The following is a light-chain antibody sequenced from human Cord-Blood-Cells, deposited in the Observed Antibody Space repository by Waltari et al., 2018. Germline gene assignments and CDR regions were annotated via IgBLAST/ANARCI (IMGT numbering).Light chain of an antibody. CDR2: EGS. CDR3: CSYAGSSTFV. CDR1: SSDDGRYNL. J-gene: IGLJ1*01. Sequence: QSALTQHASVSGPPGQSITISCTGTSSDDGRYNLVSWYQQHPGKAPKLMIYEGSKRPSGVSNRFSGSKSGNTASLTISGLQAEDEADYYCCSYAGSSTFVFGTGTKVTVL. V-gene: IGLV2-23*03.